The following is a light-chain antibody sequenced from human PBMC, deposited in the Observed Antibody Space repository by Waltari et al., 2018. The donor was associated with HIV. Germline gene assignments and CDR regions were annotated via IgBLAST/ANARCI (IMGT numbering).Light chain of an antibody. V-gene: IGLV2-11*01. CDR2: DVS. CDR1: SSDVGGYNY. CDR3: CSYAGSYTWV. J-gene: IGLJ3*02. Sequence: QSALTQPRSVSESPGQSVTISCTGTSSDVGGYNYVSWYQHHPGKAPKLMIFDVSKRPSGVPVRFSGSKSGNTASLTISGLQAEDEADYYCCSYAGSYTWVFGGGTKLTVL.